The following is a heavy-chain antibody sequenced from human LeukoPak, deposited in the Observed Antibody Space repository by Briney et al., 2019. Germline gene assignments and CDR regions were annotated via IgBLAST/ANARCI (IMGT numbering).Heavy chain of an antibody. CDR1: GGSISSGGYY. Sequence: SQTLSLTWTVSGGSISSGGYYWSWIRPHQGKGLVWFGYIYYSGSTYYNPSLKSRVTIAVDTSKNQSPLKLSSVNAADTAVYYCAVAYYDILTGYQIFDPWGQGTLVTVSS. J-gene: IGHJ5*02. V-gene: IGHV4-31*02. CDR3: AVAYYDILTGYQIFDP. CDR2: IYYSGST. D-gene: IGHD3-9*01.